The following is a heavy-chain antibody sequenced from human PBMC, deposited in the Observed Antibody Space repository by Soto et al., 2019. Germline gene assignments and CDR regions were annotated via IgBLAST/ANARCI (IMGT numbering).Heavy chain of an antibody. CDR1: GYSFTSYW. Sequence: PGESLKISCKGSGYSFTSYWIGWVRQMPGKGLEWMGIIYPGDSDTRYSPSFQGQVTISADKSISTAYLQWSSLKASDTAMYYCAGGPVSSGWYGENFDYWGQGTLVTVSS. J-gene: IGHJ4*02. D-gene: IGHD6-19*01. CDR3: AGGPVSSGWYGENFDY. CDR2: IYPGDSDT. V-gene: IGHV5-51*01.